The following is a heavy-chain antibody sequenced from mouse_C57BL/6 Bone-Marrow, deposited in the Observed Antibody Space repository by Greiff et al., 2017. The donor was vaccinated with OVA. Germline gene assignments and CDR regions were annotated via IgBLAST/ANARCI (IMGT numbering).Heavy chain of an antibody. D-gene: IGHD2-3*01. CDR2: IYPGGGYT. CDR1: GYTFTNYW. J-gene: IGHJ4*01. V-gene: IGHV1-63*01. CDR3: ARDGRQGVYAMDY. Sequence: VQLQESGAELVRPGTSVKMSCKASGYTFTNYWIGWAKQRPGHGLEWIGDIYPGGGYTNYNEKFKGKATLTVDKSSSTAYMQFSSLTSEAPTIYYCARDGRQGVYAMDYWGQGTSVTVSS.